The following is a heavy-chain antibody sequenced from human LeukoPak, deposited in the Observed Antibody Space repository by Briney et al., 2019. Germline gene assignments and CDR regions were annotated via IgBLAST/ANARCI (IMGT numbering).Heavy chain of an antibody. V-gene: IGHV3-11*04. D-gene: IGHD2-2*01. J-gene: IGHJ6*03. CDR1: GFTFSDYY. CDR2: ISHSGTTK. CDR3: ARTVPRCSSASCYEYYMDV. Sequence: GGSLRLSCAASGFTFSDYYMSWIRQAPGKGLEWVSYISHSGTTKYYADSVKGRFTISRDNAKNSLYLQMNSLRAEDTAVYYCARTVPRCSSASCYEYYMDVWGKGTTVTVSS.